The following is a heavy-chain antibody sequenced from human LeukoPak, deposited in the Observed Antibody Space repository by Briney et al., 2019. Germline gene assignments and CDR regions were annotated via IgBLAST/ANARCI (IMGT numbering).Heavy chain of an antibody. J-gene: IGHJ5*02. CDR3: ARPQGSGYPYRHWFDP. D-gene: IGHD3-22*01. CDR1: GDSISSSSYY. V-gene: IGHV4-39*07. Sequence: SETLTLTCTVSGDSISSSSYYWGWIRQPPGKGLEWLGSIYYSGSTYYNPSLKSRVTISVDTSKNQFSLKLSSVTAADTAVYYCARPQGSGYPYRHWFDPWGQGTLVTVSS. CDR2: IYYSGST.